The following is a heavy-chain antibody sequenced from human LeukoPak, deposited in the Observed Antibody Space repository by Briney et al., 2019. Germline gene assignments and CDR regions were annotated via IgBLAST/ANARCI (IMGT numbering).Heavy chain of an antibody. J-gene: IGHJ4*02. CDR3: AGGLLRL. Sequence: PSGTLSLTCTVSGGSISSYYWSWIRQPPGKGLEWIGYIYYSGRTKYNPSLKSRVTISVNTSKNQFSLKLSSVTAADTAVYYCAGGLLRLWSQGTLVTVSS. D-gene: IGHD2-21*02. V-gene: IGHV4-59*08. CDR2: IYYSGRT. CDR1: GGSISSYY.